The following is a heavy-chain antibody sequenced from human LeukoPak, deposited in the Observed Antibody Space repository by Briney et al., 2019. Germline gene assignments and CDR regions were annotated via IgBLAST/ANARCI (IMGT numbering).Heavy chain of an antibody. J-gene: IGHJ6*02. CDR3: AREPDYLYYYGMDV. V-gene: IGHV1-18*01. D-gene: IGHD4-11*01. CDR2: ISAYNGNT. Sequence: ASVKVSCKASGYTFTGYGISWVRQAPGQGLEWMGWISAYNGNTNYAQKLQGRVTMTTDTSTSTAYMELRSLRSDDTAVYYCAREPDYLYYYGMDVWGQGTTVTVSS. CDR1: GYTFTGYG.